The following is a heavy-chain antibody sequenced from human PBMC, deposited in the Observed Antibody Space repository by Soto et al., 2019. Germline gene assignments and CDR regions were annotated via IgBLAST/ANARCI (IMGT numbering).Heavy chain of an antibody. Sequence: SETLSLTCAVYGGSFSGYYWSWIRQPPGKGLEWIGEINHSGSTNYNPSLKSRVTISVDTSKNQFSLKLSSVTAADTVVFYCSSMYLCASTLEHRTHYDYYFDYWGQGTLVTVSS. CDR1: GGSFSGYY. J-gene: IGHJ4*02. V-gene: IGHV4-34*01. CDR3: SSMYLCASTLEHRTHYDYYFDY. CDR2: INHSGST. D-gene: IGHD4-17*01.